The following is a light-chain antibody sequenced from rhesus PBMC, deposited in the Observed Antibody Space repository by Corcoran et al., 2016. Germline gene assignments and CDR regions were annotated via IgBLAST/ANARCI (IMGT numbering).Light chain of an antibody. J-gene: IGKJ4*01. V-gene: IGKV3-42*03. CDR3: QQCSNWPLT. CDR1: QSVSSN. CDR2: GAS. Sequence: EIVMTQSPATLSLSPGERATLSCRASQSVSSNLAWYQQKPGQAPRLLIYGASTRATGIPDLVRGSGSGKYFTLTISSLEPEDFTVYYCQQCSNWPLTFGGGTRVEIK.